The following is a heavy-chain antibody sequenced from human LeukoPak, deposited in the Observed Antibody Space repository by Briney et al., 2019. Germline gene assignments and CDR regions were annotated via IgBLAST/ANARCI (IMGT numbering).Heavy chain of an antibody. CDR1: GFSVSTNY. J-gene: IGHJ6*03. V-gene: IGHV3-7*01. CDR3: ARAGRKSRGVDIVRKKETGYYYYMDV. D-gene: IGHD2-15*01. Sequence: GGSLRLSCAASGFSVSTNYVSWVRQAPGKGLEWVANIKQDGSEKYYVDSVKGRFTISRDNAKNSLYLQMNSLRAEDTAVYYCARAGRKSRGVDIVRKKETGYYYYMDVWGKGTTVTVSS. CDR2: IKQDGSEK.